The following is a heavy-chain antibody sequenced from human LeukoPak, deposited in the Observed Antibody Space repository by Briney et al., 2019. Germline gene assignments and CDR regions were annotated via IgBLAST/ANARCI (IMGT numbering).Heavy chain of an antibody. CDR1: GYTFTGYY. Sequence: ASVKVSCKASGYTFTGYYMHWVRQAPGHELEWMGWINPNSGGTNYAQKFQGRVTMTRDTSISTAYMELSRLRSDDTAVYYCAREGYCSGGSCYSWFDPWGQGTLVTVSS. V-gene: IGHV1-2*02. CDR3: AREGYCSGGSCYSWFDP. J-gene: IGHJ5*02. D-gene: IGHD2-15*01. CDR2: INPNSGGT.